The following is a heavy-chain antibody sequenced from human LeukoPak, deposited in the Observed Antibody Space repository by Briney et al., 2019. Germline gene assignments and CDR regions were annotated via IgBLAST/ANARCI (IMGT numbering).Heavy chain of an antibody. Sequence: SGTLSLTCAVSGGSISSSNWWSWVRPPPGKGLEWIGEIYHSGSTNCNPSLKSRVTISVDKSKNQFSLKLSSVTAADTAVYYCATSIAAFSWFDYWGQGTLVTVSS. CDR2: IYHSGST. J-gene: IGHJ4*02. CDR3: ATSIAAFSWFDY. V-gene: IGHV4-4*02. CDR1: GGSISSSNW. D-gene: IGHD6-6*01.